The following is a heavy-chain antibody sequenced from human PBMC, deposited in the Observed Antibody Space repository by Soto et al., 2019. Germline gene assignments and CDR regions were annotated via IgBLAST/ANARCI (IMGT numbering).Heavy chain of an antibody. Sequence: QVQLQESGPGLVKPSQTLSLTCTVSGGSISSGGYYWSWIRQHPGKGLEWIGYIYYSGSTYYNPSLKSRVTISVDTSKNQFSLKLSSVTAADTAVYYCARFPYCTNGVCYGGLLLDYWGQGTLVTVSS. J-gene: IGHJ4*02. CDR1: GGSISSGGYY. D-gene: IGHD2-8*01. V-gene: IGHV4-31*03. CDR2: IYYSGST. CDR3: ARFPYCTNGVCYGGLLLDY.